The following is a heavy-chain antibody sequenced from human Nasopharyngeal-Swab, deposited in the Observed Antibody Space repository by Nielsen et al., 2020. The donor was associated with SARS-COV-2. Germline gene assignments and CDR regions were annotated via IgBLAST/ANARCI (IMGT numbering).Heavy chain of an antibody. D-gene: IGHD3-22*01. V-gene: IGHV4-31*03. CDR1: GGSISSGGYY. J-gene: IGHJ4*02. CDR3: ATFRPYHTSDYYVDT. CDR2: IYFTGST. Sequence: SETLSLTCSVSGGSISSGGYYWSWVRQHPGKGLEWIGYIYFTGSTYYNPSLKSRVTISMDKSKAHFSLRLSSVTAADTAVYYCATFRPYHTSDYYVDTWGLGTLVTVSS.